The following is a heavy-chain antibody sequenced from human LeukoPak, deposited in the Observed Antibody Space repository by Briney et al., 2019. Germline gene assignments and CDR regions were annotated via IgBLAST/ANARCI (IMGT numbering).Heavy chain of an antibody. J-gene: IGHJ5*02. Sequence: GGSQRLSCAASGFTVSNNYISWVRQAPGKGLEWVSVIYSGGNTYYADSVKGRFTISSDNSKNTLYLQMNSLRAEDTAVYYCAKTIVGVTNWFDPWGQGTLVTVSS. V-gene: IGHV3-53*01. D-gene: IGHD1-26*01. CDR2: IYSGGNT. CDR1: GFTVSNNY. CDR3: AKTIVGVTNWFDP.